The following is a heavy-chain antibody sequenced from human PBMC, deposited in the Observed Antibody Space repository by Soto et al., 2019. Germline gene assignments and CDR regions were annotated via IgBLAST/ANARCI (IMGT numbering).Heavy chain of an antibody. D-gene: IGHD2-15*01. CDR3: ATARDLGKCGNNCPGGSQFDP. Sequence: GGSLRLSCTASVFIFDDYSMHWVRQRPVKGLYWFSVISGNSGNIFYYYSVKCLCTISRDNAKNSFSLQMNMLRVEDTALYHCATARDLGKCGNNCPGGSQFDPWGQGTLVTVSS. J-gene: IGHJ5*02. CDR1: VFIFDDYS. CDR2: ISGNSGNI. V-gene: IGHV3-9*01.